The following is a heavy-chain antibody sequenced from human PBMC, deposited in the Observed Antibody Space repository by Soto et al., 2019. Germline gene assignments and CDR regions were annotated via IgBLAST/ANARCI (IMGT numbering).Heavy chain of an antibody. Sequence: QVQLVQSGAEVKKPGASVKVSCKASGYTFTSYGISWVRQAPGQGLEWMGGIIPIFGTANYAQKFQGRVTITADESTSTAYMELSSLRSEDTAVYYCARGGLGYEFTHVYWGQGTLVTVSS. J-gene: IGHJ4*02. CDR2: IIPIFGTA. V-gene: IGHV1-69*13. D-gene: IGHD1-1*01. CDR3: ARGGLGYEFTHVY. CDR1: GYTFTSYG.